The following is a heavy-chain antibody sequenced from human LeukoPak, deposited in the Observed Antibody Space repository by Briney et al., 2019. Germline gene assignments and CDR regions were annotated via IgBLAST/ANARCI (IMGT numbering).Heavy chain of an antibody. CDR2: ISGSGGST. J-gene: IGHJ4*02. Sequence: GGSLRLSCAASGFTFSSYAMSWVRQAPGKGLEWVSAISGSGGSTYYADSVKGRFTSSRDSSKTTRSLQMHSLISEDPAVYYCAKVSSVLLWFGEFVSFDSWGQGTLVTVSS. D-gene: IGHD3-10*01. V-gene: IGHV3-23*01. CDR1: GFTFSSYA. CDR3: AKVSSVLLWFGEFVSFDS.